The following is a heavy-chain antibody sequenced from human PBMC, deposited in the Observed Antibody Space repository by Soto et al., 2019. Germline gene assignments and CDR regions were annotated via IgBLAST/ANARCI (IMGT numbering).Heavy chain of an antibody. J-gene: IGHJ4*02. CDR1: GDRVSSNSGA. CDR2: TYYRPKWYT. CDR3: TGQSVAGAMDY. D-gene: IGHD6-19*01. Sequence: SETLSRTCALSGDRVSSNSGARNWIRQSPSRGLEWLGRTYYRPKWYTGCAVSVRSRITINPDTSKNQFSLQLSSVTPEDTAVYYCTGQSVAGAMDYWGQGTPVTVSS. V-gene: IGHV6-1*01.